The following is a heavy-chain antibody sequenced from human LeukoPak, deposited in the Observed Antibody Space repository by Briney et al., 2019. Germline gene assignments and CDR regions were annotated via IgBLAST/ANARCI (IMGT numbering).Heavy chain of an antibody. CDR1: GYTFSSYG. Sequence: GASVKVSCKASGYTFSSYGISWVRQAPGQGPEWMGWISAYDGNTNYEQKLQGRVTMITDTSTRTAYTELRSLRSDDTAVYYCARAVRGYSYAYLPYWGQGTLVTVSS. J-gene: IGHJ4*02. D-gene: IGHD5-18*01. CDR2: ISAYDGNT. CDR3: ARAVRGYSYAYLPY. V-gene: IGHV1-18*01.